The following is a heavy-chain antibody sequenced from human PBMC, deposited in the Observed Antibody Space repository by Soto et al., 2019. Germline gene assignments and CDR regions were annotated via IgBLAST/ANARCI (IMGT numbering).Heavy chain of an antibody. V-gene: IGHV4-59*08. J-gene: IGHJ4*02. CDR2: IYYSGST. CDR3: ARHNYGSGSTYFDY. CDR1: GSSLSSYY. D-gene: IGHD3-10*01. Sequence: SETLSLTCVVSGSSLSSYYWSWIRQPPVKGLEWIGYIYYSGSTNYNPSLKSRVTISVDTSKNQFSLKLNSMTAADTAVYYCARHNYGSGSTYFDYWGQGTLVTSPQ.